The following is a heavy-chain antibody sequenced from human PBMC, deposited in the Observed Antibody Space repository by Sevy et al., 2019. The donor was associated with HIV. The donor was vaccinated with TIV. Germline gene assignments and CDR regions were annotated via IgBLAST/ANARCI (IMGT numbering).Heavy chain of an antibody. D-gene: IGHD6-13*01. CDR2: ISSSSSYI. Sequence: GGSLRLSCAASGFTFSSYSMNWVRQAPGKGLEWVSSISSSSSYIYYGDSVKGRFTISRDNAKNSLYLQMNSLRAEDTAVYYCASGYSSSFDYWGQGTLVTASS. CDR3: ASGYSSSFDY. CDR1: GFTFSSYS. J-gene: IGHJ4*02. V-gene: IGHV3-21*01.